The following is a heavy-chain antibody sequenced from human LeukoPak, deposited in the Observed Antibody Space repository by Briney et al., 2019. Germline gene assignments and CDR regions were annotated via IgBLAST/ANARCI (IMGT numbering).Heavy chain of an antibody. CDR2: IGGSGGST. CDR1: GFTFSSHA. J-gene: IGHJ4*02. D-gene: IGHD3-3*01. Sequence: GGSLRLSCSASGFTFSSHAMTWVRQAPGKGLEWVSAIGGSGGSTYYTDSVKGRFTISRDNSKNTLYLQMNSLRADDTAVYYCARDPGVVAFHYFDYWGQGTLVADSS. V-gene: IGHV3-23*01. CDR3: ARDPGVVAFHYFDY.